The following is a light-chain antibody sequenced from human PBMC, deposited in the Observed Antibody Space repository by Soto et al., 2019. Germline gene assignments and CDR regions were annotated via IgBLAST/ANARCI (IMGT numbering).Light chain of an antibody. V-gene: IGLV1-47*01. Sequence: QSVLTQPPSASGTPGQKFTISCSGSSSNIGGHYVYWYQQLPGTAPKLLMFKNDQRPSGVPDRFFGSKSGTSASLAISGLRSEDEADYYCAAWDDSLRTYVFGTGTKVTVL. J-gene: IGLJ1*01. CDR1: SSNIGGHY. CDR2: KND. CDR3: AAWDDSLRTYV.